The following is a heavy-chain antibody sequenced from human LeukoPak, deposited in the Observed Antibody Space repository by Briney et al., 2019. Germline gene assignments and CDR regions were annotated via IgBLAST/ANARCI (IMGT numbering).Heavy chain of an antibody. J-gene: IGHJ5*02. CDR1: GGSFSGYY. Sequence: PSETLSLTCAVYGGSFSGYYWSWIRQPPGKGLEWIGEINHSGSTNYNPSLKSRVTISVDTSKNQFSLKLSSVTAADTAVYYCARSYYGNFDPWGQGTLVTVSS. CDR2: INHSGST. V-gene: IGHV4-34*01. CDR3: ARSYYGNFDP. D-gene: IGHD2/OR15-2a*01.